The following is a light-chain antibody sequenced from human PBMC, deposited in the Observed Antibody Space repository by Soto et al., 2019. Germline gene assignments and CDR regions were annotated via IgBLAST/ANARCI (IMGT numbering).Light chain of an antibody. Sequence: DIQMTQSPSSLSASVGDRFTITCRASQTISSLLAWYQQKPGKAPKRLIYKASTLKSGVPSRFSGSGSGTEFTLTISSLQPDDFATYYCQHYNSYSEAFGQGTKVDVK. CDR1: QTISSL. CDR2: KAS. J-gene: IGKJ1*01. CDR3: QHYNSYSEA. V-gene: IGKV1-5*03.